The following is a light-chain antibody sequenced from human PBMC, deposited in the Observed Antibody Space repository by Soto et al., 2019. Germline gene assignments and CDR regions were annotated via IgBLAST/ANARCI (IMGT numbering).Light chain of an antibody. J-gene: IGLJ2*01. V-gene: IGLV2-23*01. CDR1: SNDVGSYNL. CDR3: CSYAGSSTLYVV. Sequence: QSALTQPASVSGSPGQSITISCTGTSNDVGSYNLVSWYQQHPGKAPKLMIYEGSKRPSGVSNRFSGSKSGNTASLTISGLQAEDEADYYCCSYAGSSTLYVVFGGGTKLTVL. CDR2: EGS.